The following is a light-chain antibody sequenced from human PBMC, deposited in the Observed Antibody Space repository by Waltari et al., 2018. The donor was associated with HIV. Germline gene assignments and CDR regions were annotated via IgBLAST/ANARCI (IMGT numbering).Light chain of an antibody. Sequence: PGERATLSCRASQSVRSYLAWYQQKPGQAPRLLIFDTTSRATGVPARFSGSGSATDFTLTISSLEPGDFGVYYCQQRSSWPITFGQGTRLEIK. J-gene: IGKJ5*01. V-gene: IGKV3-11*01. CDR3: QQRSSWPIT. CDR2: DTT. CDR1: QSVRSY.